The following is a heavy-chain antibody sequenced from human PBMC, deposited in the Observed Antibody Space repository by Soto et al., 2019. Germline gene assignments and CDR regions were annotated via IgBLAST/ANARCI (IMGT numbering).Heavy chain of an antibody. CDR1: GFTFSNYA. CDR2: VSGTGGTT. J-gene: IGHJ6*03. D-gene: IGHD2-15*01. V-gene: IGHV3-23*01. Sequence: EVQLLESGGGLVQPGGSLRLSCAASGFTFSNYAMTWVRQAPGKGLEWVSAVSGTGGTTFYADSVKGRFTISRDNSKNTLYLQMNSLRGEDTAVYYCAKVWCSAIICTEYYYFYYMDVWGRGTTVTVSS. CDR3: AKVWCSAIICTEYYYFYYMDV.